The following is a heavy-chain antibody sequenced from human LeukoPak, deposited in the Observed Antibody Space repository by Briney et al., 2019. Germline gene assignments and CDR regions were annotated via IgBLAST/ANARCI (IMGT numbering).Heavy chain of an antibody. CDR2: ISSSSSTI. Sequence: PGGSLRLSCAASGFTFSSYSMNWVRQAPGKGLEWVSYISSSSSTIYYADSVKGRFTISRDNAKNSLYLQMNSLRAEDTAVYYCARDWVDYYYDSSGYSPYYFDYWGQGTLVTVSS. CDR1: GFTFSSYS. CDR3: ARDWVDYYYDSSGYSPYYFDY. D-gene: IGHD3-22*01. J-gene: IGHJ4*02. V-gene: IGHV3-48*04.